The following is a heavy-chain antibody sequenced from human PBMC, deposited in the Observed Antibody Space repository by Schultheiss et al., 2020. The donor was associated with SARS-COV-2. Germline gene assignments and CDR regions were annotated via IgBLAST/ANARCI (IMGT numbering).Heavy chain of an antibody. J-gene: IGHJ6*03. CDR1: GGTFSSYA. Sequence: SVKVSCKASGGTFSSYAISWVRQAPGQGLEWMGGIIPIFGTANYAQKFQGRVTITADESTSTAYMELSSLRSEDTAVYYCATLGCSSTSCVPPTDYYYMDVWGKGTTVTVSS. CDR3: ATLGCSSTSCVPPTDYYYMDV. D-gene: IGHD2-2*01. V-gene: IGHV1-69*13. CDR2: IIPIFGTA.